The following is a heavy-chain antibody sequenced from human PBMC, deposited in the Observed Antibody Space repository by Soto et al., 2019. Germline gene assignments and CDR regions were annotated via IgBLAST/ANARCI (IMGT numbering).Heavy chain of an antibody. CDR3: AKDSGSYQSSVFDY. V-gene: IGHV3-30*18. J-gene: IGHJ4*02. CDR2: ISYDGSNK. Sequence: GGSLRLSCAASGFTFSSYGMHWVRQAPGKGLEWVAVISYDGSNKYYADSVKGRFTISRDNSKNTLYLQMNSLRAEDTAVYYCAKDSGSYQSSVFDYWGQGTLVTVSS. D-gene: IGHD1-26*01. CDR1: GFTFSSYG.